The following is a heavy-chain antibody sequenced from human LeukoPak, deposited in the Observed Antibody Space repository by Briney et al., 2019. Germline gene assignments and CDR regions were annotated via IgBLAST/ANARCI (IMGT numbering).Heavy chain of an antibody. D-gene: IGHD1-1*01. CDR2: ISGSGGST. V-gene: IGHV3-23*01. CDR1: GFTFSSYA. Sequence: GGSLRLSCAASGFTFSSYAMSGVREAPGKAREGVSAISGSGGSTYSAASAKGRFTISRDNSKNTLYLQMNSLRAEDTAVYYCAKGGTTRSLSWYPVVIDFDYWGQGTLVTVSS. CDR3: AKGGTTRSLSWYPVVIDFDY. J-gene: IGHJ4*02.